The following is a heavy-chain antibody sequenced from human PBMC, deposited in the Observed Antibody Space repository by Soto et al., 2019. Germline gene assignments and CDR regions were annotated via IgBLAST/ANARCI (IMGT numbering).Heavy chain of an antibody. CDR1: GFTFSSYS. CDR2: ISSSSSYI. V-gene: IGHV3-21*01. D-gene: IGHD3-22*01. Sequence: GGSLRLSCAASGFTFSSYSMNWVRQAPGKGLEWVSSISSSSSYIYYADSVKGRFTISRGNAKNSLYLQMNSLTAEDTAVYYCARDPSTYYYDSSGYPLDIWGQGTMVTVSS. J-gene: IGHJ3*02. CDR3: ARDPSTYYYDSSGYPLDI.